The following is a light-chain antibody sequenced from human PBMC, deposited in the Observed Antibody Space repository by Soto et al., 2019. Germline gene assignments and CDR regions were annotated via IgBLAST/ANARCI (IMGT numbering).Light chain of an antibody. CDR1: RSVSSN. V-gene: IGKV3-15*01. J-gene: IGKJ1*01. CDR2: GAS. Sequence: DIVMTQSPATLSVSPGERATLSCRSSRSVSSNLAWYQQKPGQAHRLIIYGASTRATGIPARFSGSGSGTEFTLTISSLQSEDFAVYYCQQYNDWPTWTGGQGTKGEIK. CDR3: QQYNDWPTWT.